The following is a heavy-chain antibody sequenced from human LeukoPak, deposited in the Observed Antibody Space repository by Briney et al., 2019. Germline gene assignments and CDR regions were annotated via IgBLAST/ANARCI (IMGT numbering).Heavy chain of an antibody. D-gene: IGHD1-14*01. V-gene: IGHV4-39*07. J-gene: IGHJ5*02. CDR3: ARDPKSGTQTLNWFDP. CDR1: GGSISSSSYY. CDR2: IYYSGST. Sequence: SETLSLTCTVSGGSISSSSYYWGWIRQPPGKGLEWIGSIYYSGSTYYNPSLKSRVTISVDTSKNQFSLKLSSVTAADTAVYYCARDPKSGTQTLNWFDPWGQGTLDTVSS.